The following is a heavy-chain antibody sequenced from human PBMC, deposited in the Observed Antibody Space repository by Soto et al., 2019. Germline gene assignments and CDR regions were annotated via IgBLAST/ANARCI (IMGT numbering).Heavy chain of an antibody. CDR2: IYSGGTT. CDR1: GFTVSSNY. V-gene: IGHV3-66*01. CDR3: ASGASGNYR. J-gene: IGHJ4*02. Sequence: EVQLVESGGGLVQPGGSLRLSCAASGFTVSSNYMTWVRQAPGKGLEWVSNIYSGGTTSYADSVKGRFTICRDNSKNTLFLQMNSLRDDDTAVYYCASGASGNYRWGQGTLVTVSS. D-gene: IGHD3-10*01.